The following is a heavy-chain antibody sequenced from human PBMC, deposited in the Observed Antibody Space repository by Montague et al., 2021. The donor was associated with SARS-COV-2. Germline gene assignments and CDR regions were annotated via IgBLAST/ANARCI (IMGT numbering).Heavy chain of an antibody. Sequence: SETLSLTYTVSGGSITNYYWTWIRHPRGRGLEWIGYIYYSATTNYNPSLKSRVTMSIDTSKNQFSLSLSSVTAADSAVYYCARLRRGTYYVSFDPWGQGTLVSVSS. CDR2: IYYSATT. D-gene: IGHD1-26*01. V-gene: IGHV4-59*12. CDR1: GGSITNYY. J-gene: IGHJ5*02. CDR3: ARLRRGTYYVSFDP.